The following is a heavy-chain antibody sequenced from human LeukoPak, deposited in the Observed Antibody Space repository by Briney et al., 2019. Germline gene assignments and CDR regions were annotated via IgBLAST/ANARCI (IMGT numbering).Heavy chain of an antibody. J-gene: IGHJ4*02. D-gene: IGHD3-22*01. CDR2: IRSKAYGGTT. V-gene: IGHV3-49*04. CDR3: TGGSYYYDSSGYLTDY. CDR1: GFTFSSYA. Sequence: GGSLRLSCAASGFTFSSYAMHWVRQAPGKGLEWVGFIRSKAYGGTTEYAASVKGRFTISRDDSKSIAYLQMNSLKTEDTAVYYCTGGSYYYDSSGYLTDYWGQGTLVTVSS.